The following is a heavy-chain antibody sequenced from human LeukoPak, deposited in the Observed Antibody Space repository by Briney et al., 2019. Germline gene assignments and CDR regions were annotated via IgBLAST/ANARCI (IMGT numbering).Heavy chain of an antibody. V-gene: IGHV3-30*04. J-gene: IGHJ3*02. CDR1: GFTFSTYS. CDR3: ARVAAARRWSDAFDI. D-gene: IGHD6-13*01. Sequence: GRSLRLSCEASGFTFSTYSTHWVRQAPGKGLEWVAVISYDGNNKYYVDSVKGRFTISRDDSKNTLFLQMNSLRPEDTAVYYCARVAAARRWSDAFDIWGQGTMVTVSS. CDR2: ISYDGNNK.